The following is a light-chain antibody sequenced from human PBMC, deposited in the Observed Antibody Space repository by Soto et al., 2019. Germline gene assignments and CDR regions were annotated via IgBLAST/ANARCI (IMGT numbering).Light chain of an antibody. Sequence: EIVMTQSPATLSVSPGERATLSCRASQSVSSNLAWYQQKPGQAPRLLIYGASTRATGIPARFSGSGSGTDFTLTISSLESEDFAVYYCQQHDNWPPTFGQGTRLEIK. CDR3: QQHDNWPPT. CDR1: QSVSSN. CDR2: GAS. J-gene: IGKJ5*01. V-gene: IGKV3-15*01.